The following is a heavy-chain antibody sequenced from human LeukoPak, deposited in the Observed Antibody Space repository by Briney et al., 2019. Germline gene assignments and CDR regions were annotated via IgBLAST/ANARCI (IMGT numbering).Heavy chain of an antibody. Sequence: GGSLRLSCSASGFTLYDHAMHWIRQPPGPGKGLEWVSGIGWNSDRIDYADSVKGRFTISRDNAKNSLYLQMNSLRAEDTALYYCIKDIKAGGLDYWGQGTLVTVSS. CDR2: IGWNSDRI. CDR1: GFTLYDHA. D-gene: IGHD3-10*01. CDR3: IKDIKAGGLDY. J-gene: IGHJ4*02. V-gene: IGHV3-9*01.